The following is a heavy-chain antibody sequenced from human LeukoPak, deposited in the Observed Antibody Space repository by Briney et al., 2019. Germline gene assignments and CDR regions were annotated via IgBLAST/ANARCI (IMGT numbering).Heavy chain of an antibody. CDR3: ARGSVELELVHVRWFDP. J-gene: IGHJ5*02. D-gene: IGHD1-7*01. V-gene: IGHV4-34*01. Sequence: KTSETLSLTCAVYGGSFSGYYWSWIRQPPGKGLEWIGEINHSGSTNYNPSLKSRVTISVDTSKNQSSLKLSSVTAADTAVYYCARGSVELELVHVRWFDPWGQGTLVTVSS. CDR1: GGSFSGYY. CDR2: INHSGST.